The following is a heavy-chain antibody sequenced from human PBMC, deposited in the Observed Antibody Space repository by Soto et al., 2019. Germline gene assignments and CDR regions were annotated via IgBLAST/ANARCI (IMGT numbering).Heavy chain of an antibody. Sequence: SETXSLTCTVAGGSISSYYWSWIRQPPGKGLEWIGYIYYSGSTNYNPSLKSRVTISVDTSKNQFSLKLSSVTAADTAVYYCARYDIVATRSPDYWGQGTLVTVSS. CDR2: IYYSGST. D-gene: IGHD5-12*01. V-gene: IGHV4-59*01. CDR3: ARYDIVATRSPDY. CDR1: GGSISSYY. J-gene: IGHJ4*02.